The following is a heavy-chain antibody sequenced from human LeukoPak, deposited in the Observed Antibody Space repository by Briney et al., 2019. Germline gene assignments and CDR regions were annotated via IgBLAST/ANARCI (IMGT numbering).Heavy chain of an antibody. CDR2: INPNSGGT. J-gene: IGHJ4*02. CDR1: GYTFTGYY. Sequence: ASVKVSCKXSGYTFTGYYMHWVRQAPGQGLEWMGWINPNSGGTNYAQKFQGRVTMTRDTSISTAYMELSRLRSDDTAVYYCARALGFGDQSYHYWGQGTLVTVSS. CDR3: ARALGFGDQSYHY. V-gene: IGHV1-2*02. D-gene: IGHD3-10*01.